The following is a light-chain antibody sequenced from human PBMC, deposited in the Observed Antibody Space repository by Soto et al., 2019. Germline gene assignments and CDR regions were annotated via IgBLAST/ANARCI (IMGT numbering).Light chain of an antibody. J-gene: IGKJ3*01. V-gene: IGKV1-39*01. CDR2: AAS. CDR1: QSISSY. CDR3: QQSYSTRRT. Sequence: DIQMTQSPSSLSASVGDRVTITCRASQSISSYLNWYQQKPGKAPKLLIDAASSLQSGVPSRFSGSGSGRVFAVTISGMQAEDFASYYCQQSYSTRRTFGPGTKVDVK.